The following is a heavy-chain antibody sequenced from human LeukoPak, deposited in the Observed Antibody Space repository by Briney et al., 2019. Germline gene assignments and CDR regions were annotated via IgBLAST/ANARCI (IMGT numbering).Heavy chain of an antibody. CDR3: AKDAGVRPSTVSDAFDF. CDR1: GFTVSSNY. Sequence: PGGSLRLSCAASGFTVSSNYMSWVRQGPGKGLEWVAAISGSGRVTYYTDSVKGRFTISRDKSKDTLFLQMNSLRAEDTAIYYCAKDAGVRPSTVSDAFDFWGQGTMVTVSS. J-gene: IGHJ3*01. V-gene: IGHV3-23*01. CDR2: ISGSGRVT. D-gene: IGHD2/OR15-2a*01.